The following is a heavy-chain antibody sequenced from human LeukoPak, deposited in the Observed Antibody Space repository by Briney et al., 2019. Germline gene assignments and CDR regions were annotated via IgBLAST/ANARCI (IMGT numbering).Heavy chain of an antibody. D-gene: IGHD2-15*01. CDR2: IYHSGST. CDR1: GVSISSGGYY. J-gene: IGHJ6*04. V-gene: IGHV4-30-2*01. CDR3: ARDGGGSSTDV. Sequence: SETLSLTCTVSGVSISSGGYYWRWIRPPPGKGLEWIGYIYHSGSTYYNPSLKSRVTISVDRSKNQFSLKLSSVTAADTAVYYCARDGGGSSTDVWGKGTTVTVSS.